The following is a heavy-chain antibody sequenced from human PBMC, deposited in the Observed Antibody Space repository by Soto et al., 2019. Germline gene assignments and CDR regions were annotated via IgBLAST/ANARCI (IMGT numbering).Heavy chain of an antibody. CDR1: GFTFSDFG. J-gene: IGHJ4*01. D-gene: IGHD3-22*01. V-gene: IGHV3-30*18. Sequence: VQLVESGGGMVLPGRSVRLSCEVSGFTFSDFGLDWVRQAPGKGLEWVAIISHDGSKRFYADSVKGRFTISRDNSKNTLYLQMSSLRPEDTALYYCAKTATYVDGYDNTGYSSEDYWGHGTLVTVSS. CDR2: ISHDGSKR. CDR3: AKTATYVDGYDNTGYSSEDY.